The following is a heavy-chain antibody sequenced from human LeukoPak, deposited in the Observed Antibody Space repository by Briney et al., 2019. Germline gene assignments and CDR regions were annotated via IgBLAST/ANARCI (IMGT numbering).Heavy chain of an antibody. D-gene: IGHD5-18*01. Sequence: SETLSLTCTVSGGSISSSSYYWGWIRQPPGKGLEWIGSIYYSGSTYYNPSLKSRVTISVDTPKNQFSLKLSSVTAADTAVYYCARLAYSYGYPDYYFDYWGQGTLVTVSS. CDR2: IYYSGST. J-gene: IGHJ4*02. CDR3: ARLAYSYGYPDYYFDY. CDR1: GGSISSSSYY. V-gene: IGHV4-39*01.